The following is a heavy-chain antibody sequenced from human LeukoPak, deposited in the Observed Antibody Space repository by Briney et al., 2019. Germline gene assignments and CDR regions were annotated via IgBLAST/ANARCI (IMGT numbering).Heavy chain of an antibody. CDR2: INFDGSEK. V-gene: IGHV3-7*01. J-gene: IGHJ4*02. CDR3: ARNRGLDN. CDR1: GFSFSSYW. D-gene: IGHD3-16*01. Sequence: PGGSLRLSCAASGFSFSSYWMSWVRQAPGKGLEWVANINFDGSEKYYVDSVKGRFTISRDNAKDSLYLQMNNLRAEDTAVYHCARNRGLDNWGQGTLVTVSS.